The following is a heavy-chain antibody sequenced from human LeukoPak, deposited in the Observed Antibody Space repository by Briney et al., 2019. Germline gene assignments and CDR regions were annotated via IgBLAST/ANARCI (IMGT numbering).Heavy chain of an antibody. V-gene: IGHV3-21*01. CDR1: GFIFSDYD. CDR2: ISSTGNYI. CDR3: ARAKSSNGNYYLRDAFDM. D-gene: IGHD3-22*01. Sequence: VGSLRLSCAASGFIFSDYDMNWVRQAPGKGLEWLSSISSTGNYIYDAESVKGRFTISRDNGKKSLSLEMNSLRDEDTAVYYCARAKSSNGNYYLRDAFDMWGQGTVVTVSS. J-gene: IGHJ3*02.